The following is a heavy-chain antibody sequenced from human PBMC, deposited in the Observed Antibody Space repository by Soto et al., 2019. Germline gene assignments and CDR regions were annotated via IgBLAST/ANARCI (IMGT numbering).Heavy chain of an antibody. CDR1: GYNFTSYW. J-gene: IGHJ6*02. V-gene: IGHV5-51*01. CDR3: ARQSPAAADGLDV. Sequence: PGESLKISCKGSGYNFTSYWIAWVRQMPGKGLEWMGIIYPGDSDTRYTPSFQGQVTISADKSISTAYLQWSSLKASDTAMYYCARQSPAAADGLDVWGQGTTVTVSS. D-gene: IGHD6-13*01. CDR2: IYPGDSDT.